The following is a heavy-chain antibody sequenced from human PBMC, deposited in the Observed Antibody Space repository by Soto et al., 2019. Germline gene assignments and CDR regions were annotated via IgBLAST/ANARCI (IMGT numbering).Heavy chain of an antibody. CDR3: AREGWYGTQRYYFEF. CDR2: IIPIFGTS. V-gene: IGHV1-69*06. J-gene: IGHJ4*02. Sequence: SVKVSCKASGGTSSSYAISWVRQTPGQGLEWMGVIIPIFGTSNYAQKFQGRVTITADKSTSTAYMELTSLRSEETAVYYCAREGWYGTQRYYFEFWGQGTLVTVSS. D-gene: IGHD2-15*01. CDR1: GGTSSSYA.